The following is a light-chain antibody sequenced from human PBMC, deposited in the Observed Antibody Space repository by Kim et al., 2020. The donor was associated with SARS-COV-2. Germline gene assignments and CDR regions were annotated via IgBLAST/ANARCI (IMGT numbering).Light chain of an antibody. V-gene: IGLV3-21*01. CDR2: HDS. CDR3: QVWESSSVI. Sequence: SYELTQPPSVSVAPGETARITCGGNNIRSKSVHWYRQKPGQAPVLVIYHDSDRPSGIPERFSGSNSGNTATLTISRVEAGDEADFYCQVWESSSVIFGGGTQLTVL. J-gene: IGLJ2*01. CDR1: NIRSKS.